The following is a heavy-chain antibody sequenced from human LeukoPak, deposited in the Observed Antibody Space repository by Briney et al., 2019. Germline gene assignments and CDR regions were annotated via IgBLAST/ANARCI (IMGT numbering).Heavy chain of an antibody. V-gene: IGHV1-2*02. J-gene: IGHJ4*02. Sequence: ASVTVSFMSSVYTFTDHYMHWVRQAPGQGPEWMGWINPDSGGTSYAQNFQGRVTMTRDTSISTAYVELSRLRSDDTAVYYCARVGVGDSYYFDYWGQGTLVTVSS. D-gene: IGHD1-26*01. CDR2: INPDSGGT. CDR1: VYTFTDHY. CDR3: ARVGVGDSYYFDY.